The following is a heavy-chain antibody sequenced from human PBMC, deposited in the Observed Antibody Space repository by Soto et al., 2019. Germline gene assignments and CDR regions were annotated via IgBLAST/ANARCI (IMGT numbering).Heavy chain of an antibody. V-gene: IGHV1-8*01. CDR2: MNVKTGYT. J-gene: IGHJ6*02. D-gene: IGHD7-27*01. CDR1: GYTFTSYD. CDR3: GGSRDYWGGMAV. Sequence: QVQLVQSGAEVKKPGASVKVSCKASGYTFTSYDIPWVRQATGQGLEWMGWMNVKTGYTDSARRFRGRVTLTKTASITPAYMELGSLTSEDRAVYYRGGSRDYWGGMAVLGLWSAVTVSS.